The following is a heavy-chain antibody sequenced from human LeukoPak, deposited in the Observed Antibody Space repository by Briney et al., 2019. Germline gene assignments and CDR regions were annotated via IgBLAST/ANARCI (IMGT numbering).Heavy chain of an antibody. D-gene: IGHD4-17*01. Sequence: PGGSLRLSCAASGFTVSSNYMSWVRQAPGKGLEWVSVIYSGGSTYYADSVKGRFTISRDNSKNTLYLQMNSLRAEDTAVYYCARVVGGYGDAHYNDYWGQGTLVTVSS. V-gene: IGHV3-66*01. J-gene: IGHJ4*02. CDR3: ARVVGGYGDAHYNDY. CDR1: GFTVSSNY. CDR2: IYSGGST.